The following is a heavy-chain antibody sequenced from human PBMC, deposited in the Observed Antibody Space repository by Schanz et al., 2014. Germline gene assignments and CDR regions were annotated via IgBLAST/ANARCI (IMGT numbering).Heavy chain of an antibody. V-gene: IGHV3-11*05. CDR1: GFTFSDHF. CDR2: ISGSSIHK. CDR3: AGTYCSSTSCYTGYYYMDV. Sequence: VKLVESGGGLVQPGGSLRLSCAASGFTFSDHFMDWVRQAPGKGLEWVSHISGSSIHKNYADSVKGRFSISRDNGETSVYLQMNSLRAEDTAVYYCAGTYCSSTSCYTGYYYMDVWGKGTTVTVSS. J-gene: IGHJ6*03. D-gene: IGHD2-2*02.